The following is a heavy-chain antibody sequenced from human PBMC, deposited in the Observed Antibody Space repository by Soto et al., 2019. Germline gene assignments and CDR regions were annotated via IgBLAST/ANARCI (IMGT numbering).Heavy chain of an antibody. J-gene: IGHJ6*02. CDR2: ISAYNGNT. CDR1: GYTFTSYG. Sequence: QVQLVQSGAEVKKPGASVKVSCKASGYTFTSYGISWVRQAPGQGLEWMGWISAYNGNTNYAQKLQGRVTRTTDTSTSTAYMELRSLRSDDTAVYYCARWGDWGMYYYYYGMDVWGQGTTVTVSS. D-gene: IGHD7-27*01. CDR3: ARWGDWGMYYYYYGMDV. V-gene: IGHV1-18*04.